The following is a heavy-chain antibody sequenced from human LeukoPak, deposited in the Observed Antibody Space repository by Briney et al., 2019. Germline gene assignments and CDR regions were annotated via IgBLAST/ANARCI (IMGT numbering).Heavy chain of an antibody. V-gene: IGHV4-59*01. Sequence: PSETLSLTCTVSGGSISSYYWSWIRQPPEKGLEWIGYTHYSGTTNYNPSLKSRVSISIDKSKSKFSLKLSTVTAADTAVYYCATGWYGDGDYWGQGLLVTVSS. CDR1: GGSISSYY. CDR3: ATGWYGDGDY. J-gene: IGHJ4*02. CDR2: THYSGTT. D-gene: IGHD6-19*01.